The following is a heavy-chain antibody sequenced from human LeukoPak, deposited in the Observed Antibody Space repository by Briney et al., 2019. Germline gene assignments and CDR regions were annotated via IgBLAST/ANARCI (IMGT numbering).Heavy chain of an antibody. Sequence: SETLSLTCTVSSDSISGSDYYWCWLRQPPGKGLEWIGSINYNGNTYYASSLKSRVTISVDTSKNHFSLRLSSVTAADTAVYYGARLVLSYGNAFDHWGQGTLVTASS. J-gene: IGHJ4*02. D-gene: IGHD3-10*01. CDR2: INYNGNT. CDR1: SDSISGSDYY. CDR3: ARLVLSYGNAFDH. V-gene: IGHV4-39*02.